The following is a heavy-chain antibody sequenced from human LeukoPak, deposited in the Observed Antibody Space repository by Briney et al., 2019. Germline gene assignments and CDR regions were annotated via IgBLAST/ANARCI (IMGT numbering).Heavy chain of an antibody. V-gene: IGHV1-69*13. Sequence: ASVKVSCKASGGTFSSYAISWVRQAPGQGLEWMGGIIPIFGTANYAQKFQGRVTITADESTSTAYMELSSLRSEDTAVYYCARERDIVATTVLDYWGQGTLVTVSS. D-gene: IGHD5-12*01. CDR2: IIPIFGTA. J-gene: IGHJ4*02. CDR3: ARERDIVATTVLDY. CDR1: GGTFSSYA.